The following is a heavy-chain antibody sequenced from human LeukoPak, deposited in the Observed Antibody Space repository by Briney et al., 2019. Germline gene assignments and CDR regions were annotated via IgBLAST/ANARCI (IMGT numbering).Heavy chain of an antibody. CDR3: ARDIYGGHDY. Sequence: PGRSLRLSCAASGFTFSSYAMHWVRQAPGKGLEWVAAISYDGTNKYYADSVKGRFTISRDNSRNTLYLQMNSLRAEDTAVYYCARDIYGGHDYWGQGTLLTVSS. CDR1: GFTFSSYA. CDR2: ISYDGTNK. J-gene: IGHJ4*02. V-gene: IGHV3-30-3*01. D-gene: IGHD2-21*01.